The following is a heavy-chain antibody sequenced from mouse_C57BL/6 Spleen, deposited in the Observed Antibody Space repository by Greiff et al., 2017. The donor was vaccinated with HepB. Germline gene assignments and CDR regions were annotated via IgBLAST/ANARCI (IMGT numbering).Heavy chain of an antibody. D-gene: IGHD4-1*01. J-gene: IGHJ4*01. CDR1: GYAFTNYL. V-gene: IGHV1-54*01. CDR2: INPGSGGT. Sequence: VQLQQSGAELVRPGTSVKVSCKASGYAFTNYLIEWVKQRPGQGLEWIGVINPGSGGTNYNEKFKGKATLTADKSSSTAYMQLSSLTSEDSAVYFCASRLEGYYAMDYWGQGTSVTVSS. CDR3: ASRLEGYYAMDY.